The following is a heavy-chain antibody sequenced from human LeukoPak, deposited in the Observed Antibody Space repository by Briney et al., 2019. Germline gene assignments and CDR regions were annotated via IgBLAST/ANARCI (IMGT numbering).Heavy chain of an antibody. V-gene: IGHV4-34*01. Sequence: GSLRLSCAASGFTFNSYSMNWIRQSPGKGLEWIGEINHSGSTHYNPSLKSRVTISVDTSQKQFSLRLTSVTAADTAVYYCARGRYLTTSGGAAAGFLDYWGQGSLVTVST. CDR3: ARGRYLTTSGGAAAGFLDY. D-gene: IGHD6-13*01. CDR1: GFTFNSYS. J-gene: IGHJ4*02. CDR2: INHSGST.